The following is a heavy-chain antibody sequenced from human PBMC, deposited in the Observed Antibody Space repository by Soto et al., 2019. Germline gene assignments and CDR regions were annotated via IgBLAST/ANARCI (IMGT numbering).Heavy chain of an antibody. CDR2: IYYDGTT. CDR1: GGSMRRFY. D-gene: IGHD6-19*01. V-gene: IGHV4-59*01. Sequence: AETLSLHCTVSGGSMRRFYWSWIRPHPGKRLEWIGYIYYDGTTTYTPTLKSRVAISIDTSMNQFSLRLTSVTAADTAVYFCAHHEQWLAPFDYWGQGRLVPVS. J-gene: IGHJ4*02. CDR3: AHHEQWLAPFDY.